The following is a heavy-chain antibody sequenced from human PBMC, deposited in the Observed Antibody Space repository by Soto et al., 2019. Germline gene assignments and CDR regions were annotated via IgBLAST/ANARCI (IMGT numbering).Heavy chain of an antibody. J-gene: IGHJ6*02. D-gene: IGHD3-10*01. V-gene: IGHV3-30-3*01. CDR1: GFTFSSYA. CDR2: ISYDGSNK. Sequence: QVQLVESGGGVVQPGRSLRLSCAASGFTFSSYAMHWVRQAPGKGLEWVAVISYDGSNKYYADSVKGRFTISRDNSKNTLSLQMNSLRAEDTAVYYCARAMVRGVPNYYYGMDVWGQGTTVTVSS. CDR3: ARAMVRGVPNYYYGMDV.